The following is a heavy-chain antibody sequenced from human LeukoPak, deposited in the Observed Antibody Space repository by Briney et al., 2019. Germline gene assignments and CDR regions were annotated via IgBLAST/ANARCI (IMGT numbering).Heavy chain of an antibody. CDR1: GYSFTSYW. Sequence: GESLKISCKGSGYSFTSYWIGWVRQMPGKGLEWMGIIYPGDSDTRYSPSFQGQVTISADKSISTAYLQWSSLKASDTAMYYCARHLAAHESRYQRTDWFDPWGQGTLVTVSS. V-gene: IGHV5-51*01. D-gene: IGHD6-6*01. CDR3: ARHLAAHESRYQRTDWFDP. J-gene: IGHJ5*02. CDR2: IYPGDSDT.